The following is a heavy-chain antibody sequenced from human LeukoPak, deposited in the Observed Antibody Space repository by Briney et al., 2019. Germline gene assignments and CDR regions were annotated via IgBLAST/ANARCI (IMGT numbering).Heavy chain of an antibody. J-gene: IGHJ4*02. V-gene: IGHV4-59*12. CDR3: ARDSGGITMVRGVIY. D-gene: IGHD3-10*01. CDR2: IYYSGST. Sequence: PSETLSLTCTVSGGSISSYYWSWIRQPPGKGLEWIGYIYYSGSTNYNPSLKSRVTISVDTSKNQFSLKLSSVTAADTAVYYCARDSGGITMVRGVIYWGQGTLVTVSS. CDR1: GGSISSYY.